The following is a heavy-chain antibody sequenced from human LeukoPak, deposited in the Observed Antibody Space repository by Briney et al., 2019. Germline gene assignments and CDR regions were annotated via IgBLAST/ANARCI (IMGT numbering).Heavy chain of an antibody. D-gene: IGHD3-22*01. CDR2: ISAYNGNT. J-gene: IGHJ4*02. V-gene: IGHV1-18*01. Sequence: ASVKVSCKASGYTFTTYGISWVRQAPGQGLEWMGWISAYNGNTNYAQKLQGRVTMTTDTSTSTAYTELRSLRSDDTAVYYCARDSPIYYDSGGYDAGHYWGQGTLVTVSS. CDR1: GYTFTTYG. CDR3: ARDSPIYYDSGGYDAGHY.